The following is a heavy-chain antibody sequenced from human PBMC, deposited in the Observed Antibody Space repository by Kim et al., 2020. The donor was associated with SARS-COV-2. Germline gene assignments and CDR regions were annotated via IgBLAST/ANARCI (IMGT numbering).Heavy chain of an antibody. Sequence: PSFQGQVTISADKSISTAYLQWSSLKASDTAMYYCARVKTGIAVAGTFDYWGQGTLVTVSS. J-gene: IGHJ4*02. CDR3: ARVKTGIAVAGTFDY. V-gene: IGHV5-51*01. D-gene: IGHD6-19*01.